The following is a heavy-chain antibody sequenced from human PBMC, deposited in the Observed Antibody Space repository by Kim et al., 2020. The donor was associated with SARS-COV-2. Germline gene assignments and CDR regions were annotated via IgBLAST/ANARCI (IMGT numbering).Heavy chain of an antibody. D-gene: IGHD4-17*01. CDR3: ARGAVTADY. CDR2: GGT. Sequence: GGTNYAQKFQGRVTMTRDTSISTAYMELSRLRSDDTAVYYCARGAVTADYWGQGTLVTVSS. V-gene: IGHV1-2*02. J-gene: IGHJ4*02.